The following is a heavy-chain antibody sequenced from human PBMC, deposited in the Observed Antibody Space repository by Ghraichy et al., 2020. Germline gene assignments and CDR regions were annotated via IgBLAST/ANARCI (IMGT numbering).Heavy chain of an antibody. CDR3: ARAPQYSSGRFDY. CDR2: IYFSGST. D-gene: IGHD6-19*01. Sequence: SETLSLTCTVSGGSISSYYWSWIRQPPGKGLEWIGFIYFSGSTSNNPSLKSRATISLATSKNQFSLELTSVTAADTAVYYCARAPQYSSGRFDYWGQGTLVTVSS. CDR1: GGSISSYY. V-gene: IGHV4-59*01. J-gene: IGHJ4*02.